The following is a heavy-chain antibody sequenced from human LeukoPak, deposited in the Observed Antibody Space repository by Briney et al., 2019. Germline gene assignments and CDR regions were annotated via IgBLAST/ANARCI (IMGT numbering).Heavy chain of an antibody. Sequence: SVKVSCKASGYTFSSYAISWVRQAPGQGLEWMGRIIPILGIANYAQKFQGRVTITADKSTSTAYMELSSLRSEDTAVYYCASGPLKEKFRNDAFDIWGQGTMVTVSS. J-gene: IGHJ3*02. CDR1: GYTFSSYA. CDR3: ASGPLKEKFRNDAFDI. CDR2: IIPILGIA. V-gene: IGHV1-69*04. D-gene: IGHD2-21*01.